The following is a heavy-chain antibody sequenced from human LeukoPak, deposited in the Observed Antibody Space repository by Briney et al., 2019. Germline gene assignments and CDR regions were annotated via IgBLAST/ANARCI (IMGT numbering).Heavy chain of an antibody. CDR2: ISYDGSNK. J-gene: IGHJ4*02. CDR3: ARGLTIAAAEVFDY. CDR1: GFTFSSYG. V-gene: IGHV3-30*03. Sequence: GGSLRLSCAASGFTFSSYGMHWVPQAPGKGLEWVAAISYDGSNKYYADSVKGRFTISRDNSKNTLSLQMNSLRAEDTAVYYCARGLTIAAAEVFDYWGQGTLVTVSS. D-gene: IGHD6-13*01.